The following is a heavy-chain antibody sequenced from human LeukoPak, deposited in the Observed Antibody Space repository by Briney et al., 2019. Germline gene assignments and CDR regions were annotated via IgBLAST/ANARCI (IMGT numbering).Heavy chain of an antibody. CDR3: ASARLGTFYFDS. D-gene: IGHD3-22*01. CDR2: IYYSGTT. J-gene: IGHJ4*02. V-gene: IGHV4-59*08. CDR1: GGSISSSY. Sequence: PSVTLSLTCTVSGGSISSSYWSWIRQSPGKGLEWIGYIYYSGTTYCNPSLKSRVAVSVDTSKNQFSLKLSSVTAADTAVYFCASARLGTFYFDSWGQGTLVTVSS.